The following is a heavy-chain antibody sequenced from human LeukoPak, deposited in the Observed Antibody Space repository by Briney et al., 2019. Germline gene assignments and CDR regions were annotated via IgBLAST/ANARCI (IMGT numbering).Heavy chain of an antibody. CDR3: ARNLVVAGLHPNDY. J-gene: IGHJ4*02. CDR1: GGSFSDYF. CDR2: INHSGST. V-gene: IGHV4-34*01. D-gene: IGHD2-15*01. Sequence: SETLSLTCAVYGGSFSDYFWSGIRQPPGKGLEWIGEINHSGSTKYNPSLKSRVIISVDTSKSQFSLRLSSVTAADTAVYYCARNLVVAGLHPNDYWGQGTLVRVSS.